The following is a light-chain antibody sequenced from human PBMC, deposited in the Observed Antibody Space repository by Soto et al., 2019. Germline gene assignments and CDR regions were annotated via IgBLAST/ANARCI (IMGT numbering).Light chain of an antibody. CDR1: SSDFGSYNL. CDR2: EGS. V-gene: IGLV2-23*01. CDR3: CSYAGSSTPYV. J-gene: IGLJ1*01. Sequence: QSVLTQPASVSGSPGQSITISCTGTSSDFGSYNLVSWYQQHPGKAPKLMIYEGSKRPSGVSNRFSGSKSGNTASLTISRLQAEDEADYYCCSYAGSSTPYVFGTGTKVTVL.